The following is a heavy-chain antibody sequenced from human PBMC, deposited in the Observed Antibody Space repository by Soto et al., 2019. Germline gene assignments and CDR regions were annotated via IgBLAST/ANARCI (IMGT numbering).Heavy chain of an antibody. CDR1: GFTFSSYS. J-gene: IGHJ6*03. V-gene: IGHV3-48*01. D-gene: IGHD6-19*01. Sequence: VGSLRLSCAASGFTFSSYSMNWVRQAPGKGLEWVSYISSSSSTIYYADSVKGRFTISRDNAKNSLYLQMNSLRAEDTAVYYCARGHFSGWYYPPTDYMDVWGKGTTVTVSS. CDR3: ARGHFSGWYYPPTDYMDV. CDR2: ISSSSSTI.